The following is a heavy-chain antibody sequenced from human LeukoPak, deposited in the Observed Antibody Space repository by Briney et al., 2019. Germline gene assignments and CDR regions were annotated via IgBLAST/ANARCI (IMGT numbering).Heavy chain of an antibody. CDR3: ASISGGSGYD. J-gene: IGHJ4*02. CDR1: GYTFTGYY. V-gene: IGHV1-2*02. D-gene: IGHD2-15*01. Sequence: ASVTVSCKASGYTFTGYYMHWVRQAPGQGLEWMGWINPNSGGTNYAQKFQGRVTMTRDTSISTAYMELSGLRSDDTAVYYCASISGGSGYDWGQGTLVTVSS. CDR2: INPNSGGT.